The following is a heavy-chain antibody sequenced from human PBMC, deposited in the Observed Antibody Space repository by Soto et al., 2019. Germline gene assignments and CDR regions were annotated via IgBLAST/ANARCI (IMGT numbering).Heavy chain of an antibody. CDR1: GYTFASLD. V-gene: IGHV1-8*01. CDR3: ARGVDAGYDY. CDR2: MSPNSGYT. D-gene: IGHD2-15*01. Sequence: QVKLVQSGAEVKKPGASVKVSCKASGYTFASLDINWVRQTTGQGLEWMGWMSPNSGYTDYAQKFQGRVTMTRDTSINTAYMELSSLTSEDSAIYYCARGVDAGYDYWGQGTLVTVSS. J-gene: IGHJ4*02.